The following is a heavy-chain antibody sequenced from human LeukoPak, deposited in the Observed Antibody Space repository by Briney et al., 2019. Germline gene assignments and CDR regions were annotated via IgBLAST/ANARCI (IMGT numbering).Heavy chain of an antibody. Sequence: SETLSLTCTVSGGSISSGSYYWSWIRQPAGKGLEWIGRIYTSGSTNYNPSLKSRVTISVDTSKNQFSLKLSSVTAADTAVYYCAREEVSGRQGYWGQGTLVTVSS. CDR1: GGSISSGSYY. D-gene: IGHD5-12*01. CDR3: AREEVSGRQGY. CDR2: IYTSGST. J-gene: IGHJ4*02. V-gene: IGHV4-61*02.